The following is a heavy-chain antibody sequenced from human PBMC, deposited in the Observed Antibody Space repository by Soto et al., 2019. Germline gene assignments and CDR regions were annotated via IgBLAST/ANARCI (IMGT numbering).Heavy chain of an antibody. CDR3: ARLIDKWLVPRPSYYYGMDV. CDR2: IIPIFGTA. Sequence: QVQLVQSGAEVKKPGSSVKVSCKASGGTFSSYAISWVRQAPGQGLEWMGGIIPIFGTANYAQKFQGRVTITADESTSTAYMELSSLRSEDTAVYYCARLIDKWLVPRPSYYYGMDVWGQGTTVTVSS. CDR1: GGTFSSYA. D-gene: IGHD6-19*01. V-gene: IGHV1-69*01. J-gene: IGHJ6*02.